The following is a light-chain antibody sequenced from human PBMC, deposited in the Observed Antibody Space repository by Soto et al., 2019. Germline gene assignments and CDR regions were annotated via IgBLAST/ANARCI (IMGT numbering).Light chain of an antibody. J-gene: IGLJ2*01. Sequence: QSALTQPASVSGSPGQWITISCTGTSNDIGANNYVSWYQHPPGKAPKILIYEAANRPSGVSHRFSGSKSGNTASLTISGLPAEDEADYFCTSYTSTTTLVFGGGTKLTVL. CDR3: TSYTSTTTLV. V-gene: IGLV2-14*01. CDR2: EAA. CDR1: SNDIGANNY.